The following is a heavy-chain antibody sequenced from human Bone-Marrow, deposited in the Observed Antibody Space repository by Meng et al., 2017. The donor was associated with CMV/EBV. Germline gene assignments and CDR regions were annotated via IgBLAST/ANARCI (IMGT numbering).Heavy chain of an antibody. D-gene: IGHD6-19*01. CDR2: IYSGGST. CDR1: GFTVSSNY. CDR3: ARDWGDYSSGWETDYYYYYGMDV. J-gene: IGHJ6*02. V-gene: IGHV3-66*01. Sequence: GESLKISCAASGFTVSSNYMSWVRQAPGKGLEWVSVIYSGGSTYYADSVKGRFTISRDNAKNSLYLQMNSLRAEDTAVYYCARDWGDYSSGWETDYYYYYGMDVWGQGTTVTVSS.